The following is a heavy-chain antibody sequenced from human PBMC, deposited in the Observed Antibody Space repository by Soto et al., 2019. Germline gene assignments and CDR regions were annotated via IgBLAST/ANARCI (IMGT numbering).Heavy chain of an antibody. CDR1: GFTFSSYS. D-gene: IGHD2-15*01. V-gene: IGHV3-21*01. J-gene: IGHJ6*04. CDR3: ARDLRGYCSGGSCSYGMDV. Sequence: PGGSLRLSCAASGFTFSSYSMNWVRQAPGKGLERVSSISSSSSYIYYADSVKGRFTISRDNAKNSLYLQMNSLRAEDTAVYYCARDLRGYCSGGSCSYGMDVGCEGTTVTVSS. CDR2: ISSSSSYI.